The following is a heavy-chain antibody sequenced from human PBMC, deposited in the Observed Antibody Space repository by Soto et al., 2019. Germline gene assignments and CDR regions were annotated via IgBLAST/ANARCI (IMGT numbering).Heavy chain of an antibody. Sequence: QVQLVESGGGVVQPGKSLRLSCAASGFTFRTYGMHWVRQVPGKGLEWVAVISDDGNNKYNLASVEGRFTISRDNSKNTLYLQMNRLRTEDTAVYYCAKGGGYSYGTNDAFDIWGQGTMVTVSS. CDR2: ISDDGNNK. J-gene: IGHJ3*02. D-gene: IGHD5-18*01. CDR3: AKGGGYSYGTNDAFDI. V-gene: IGHV3-30*18. CDR1: GFTFRTYG.